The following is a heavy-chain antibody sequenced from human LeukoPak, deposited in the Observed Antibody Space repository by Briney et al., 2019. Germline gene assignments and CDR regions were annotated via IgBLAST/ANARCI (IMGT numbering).Heavy chain of an antibody. CDR1: GDYL. V-gene: IGHV3-74*01. Sequence: GGSPRLSFAGPGDYLVHLGRPTPGEGLVWVSHINSDGSWTSYADSVKGRFTISKDNAKNTVYLQMNNLRAEDTAVYYCVSFYETYWGRGTLVTVSS. D-gene: IGHD2-2*01. J-gene: IGHJ4*02. CDR2: INSDGSWT. CDR3: VSFYETY.